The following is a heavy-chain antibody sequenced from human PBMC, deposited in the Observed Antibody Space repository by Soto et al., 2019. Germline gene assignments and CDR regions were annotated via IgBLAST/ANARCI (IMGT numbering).Heavy chain of an antibody. D-gene: IGHD6-13*01. CDR3: RRSSRYSTDV. CDR1: GGSIRSSSD. Sequence: QLQLQESGPGLVKPSETLSLTCTVSGGSIRSSSDCGWIRQPPGKGLEWIGSIYSIGSTYYNPSLKSRVTISVDTSKNQFSLKLSSVTAADTAVYYCRRSSRYSTDVWGQGTTVTVSS. V-gene: IGHV4-39*01. CDR2: IYSIGST. J-gene: IGHJ6*02.